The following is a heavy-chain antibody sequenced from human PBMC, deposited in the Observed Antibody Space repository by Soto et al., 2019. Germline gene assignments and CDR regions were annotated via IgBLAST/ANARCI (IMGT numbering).Heavy chain of an antibody. Sequence: GESLKISCKGSGYSFTSYWIGWVRQMPGKGLEWMGIIYPGDSDTRYSPSFQGQVTISADKSISTAYLQWSSLKTEDTAVYYCVRATYFSDSSGYTRCFDYLGQGTLVTVSS. J-gene: IGHJ4*02. D-gene: IGHD3-22*01. V-gene: IGHV5-51*01. CDR2: IYPGDSDT. CDR1: GYSFTSYW. CDR3: VRATYFSDSSGYTRCFDY.